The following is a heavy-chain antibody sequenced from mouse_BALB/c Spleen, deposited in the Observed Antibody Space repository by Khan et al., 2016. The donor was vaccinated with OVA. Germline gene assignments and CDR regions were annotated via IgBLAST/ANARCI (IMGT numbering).Heavy chain of an antibody. V-gene: IGHV3-2*02. Sequence: EVQLVESGPGLVKPSQSLSLTCTVTGYSITSDYAWNWIRQFPGNKLEWMGYINYSGATSYLPSLKSRISITRATSKNQFFLQLNSVTTEDSATYDCASWFTYWGQGTLVTVS. J-gene: IGHJ3*01. CDR3: ASWFTY. CDR2: INYSGAT. CDR1: GYSITSDYA.